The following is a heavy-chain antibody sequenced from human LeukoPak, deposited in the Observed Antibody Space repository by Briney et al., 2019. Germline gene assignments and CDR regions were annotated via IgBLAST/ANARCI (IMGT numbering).Heavy chain of an antibody. CDR1: GFTFSSYA. V-gene: IGHV3-23*01. Sequence: PGGSLRLSCAASGFTFSSYAMSWVRQAPGKGLEWVSVISGSGVTTYYADSVKGRFTISRDNSKNTLYLQMNSLRGEDTAVYYCARDVPPHDYWGQGTLVTVSS. CDR3: ARDVPPHDY. J-gene: IGHJ4*02. CDR2: ISGSGVTT.